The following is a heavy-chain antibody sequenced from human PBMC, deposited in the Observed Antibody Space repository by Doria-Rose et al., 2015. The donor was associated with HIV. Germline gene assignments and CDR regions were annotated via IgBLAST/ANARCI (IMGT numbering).Heavy chain of an antibody. D-gene: IGHD6-13*01. V-gene: IGHV2-26*01. CDR2: NFSDDER. CDR1: GVSLSSPGMG. J-gene: IGHJ4*02. Sequence: SGPVLVKPTETLTLTCTVSGVSLSSPGMGVSWIRQPPGQALEWLANNFSDDERFYTSSLKSRLIISRGTSKSQVVLTMTDMDPVDTATYYCARIKSSRWYHKYYFDFWGQGTLVIVSA. CDR3: ARIKSSRWYHKYYFDF.